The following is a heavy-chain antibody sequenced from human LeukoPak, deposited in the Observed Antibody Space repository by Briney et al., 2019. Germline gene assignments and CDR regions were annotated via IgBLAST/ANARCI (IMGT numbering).Heavy chain of an antibody. D-gene: IGHD3-22*01. CDR1: GYTFTSYD. J-gene: IGHJ3*02. CDR3: ARHYYDSSGAAFDI. CDR2: MNPNSGNT. Sequence: ASVKVSCKASGYTFTSYDINRVRQATGQGLEWMGWMNPNSGNTGYAQKFQGRVTMTRDTSTSTAYMELSSLRSEDTAVYYCARHYYDSSGAAFDIWGQGTMVTVSS. V-gene: IGHV1-8*01.